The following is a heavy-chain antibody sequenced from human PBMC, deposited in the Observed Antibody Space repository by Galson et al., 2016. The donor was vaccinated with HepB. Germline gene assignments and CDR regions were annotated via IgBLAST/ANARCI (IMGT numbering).Heavy chain of an antibody. D-gene: IGHD4-17*01. V-gene: IGHV4-59*01. CDR2: IYNTGST. Sequence: ETLSLTCTVSGGSINSYYWTWIRQPPGKGLEWIGYIYNTGSTSYNPSLKSRVIISVDKSKNQFSLKLSSVTAVDTAVYYCARVGLRSGDHWGQGTLVTVSS. CDR1: GGSINSYY. CDR3: ARVGLRSGDH. J-gene: IGHJ4*02.